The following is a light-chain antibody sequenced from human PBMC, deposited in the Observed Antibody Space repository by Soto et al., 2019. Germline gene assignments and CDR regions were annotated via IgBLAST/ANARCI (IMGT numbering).Light chain of an antibody. CDR2: LGS. CDR3: MQALQAPLT. CDR1: QSLLNRNGRNY. J-gene: IGKJ1*01. Sequence: DIVMTQSPLSLPVTPGEPASISCRSSQSLLNRNGRNYLDWYVQKPGQSPQLLIYLGSNRASGVPDRFSGSGSGTDFTLKISRVEAEDVGFYYCMQALQAPLTLDQRTKVEIK. V-gene: IGKV2-28*01.